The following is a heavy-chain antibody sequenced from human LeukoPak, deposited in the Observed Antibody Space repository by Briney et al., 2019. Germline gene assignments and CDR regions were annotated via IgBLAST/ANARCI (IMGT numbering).Heavy chain of an antibody. D-gene: IGHD3-3*01. CDR1: GGSFSGYY. J-gene: IGHJ4*02. CDR3: ARSLPNPSFLEWLPKDY. Sequence: SETLSLTCAVYGGSFSGYYWRWIRQPPGKGLEWIGEINHSGSTNYNPSLKSRVTISVDTSKNQFSLKLSSVTAADTAVYYCARSLPNPSFLEWLPKDYWGQGTLVTVSS. CDR2: INHSGST. V-gene: IGHV4-34*01.